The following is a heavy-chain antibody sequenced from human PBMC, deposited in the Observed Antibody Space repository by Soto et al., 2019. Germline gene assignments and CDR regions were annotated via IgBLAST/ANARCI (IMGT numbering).Heavy chain of an antibody. CDR3: TTDLGYCTSTSCPTYYYYMDV. CDR1: GFPFSNAW. CDR2: IKSKTDAGTT. Sequence: GGSLSLSCVASGFPFSNAWMSWVRQAPGKGLEWVGRIKSKTDAGTTDFAAPVKGRFTISRDDSKNTLYLQMNSLKTEDTAVYYCTTDLGYCTSTSCPTYYYYMDVWGKGTTVTVSS. D-gene: IGHD2-2*01. V-gene: IGHV3-15*01. J-gene: IGHJ6*03.